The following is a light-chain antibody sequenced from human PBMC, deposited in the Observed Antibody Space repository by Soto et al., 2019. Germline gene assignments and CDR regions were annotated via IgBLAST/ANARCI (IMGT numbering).Light chain of an antibody. J-gene: IGKJ1*01. CDR3: MQALRNAWT. Sequence: DIVMTQFPLSLPVTPGEPASISCTSSQSLLNSNGNNYLDWYLQKPGQSPQLLLQLGSKRASGGPERFGASGPGTSVALKVGRGEAEEVGVYYGMQALRNAWTFGQGTKVEIK. CDR2: LGS. CDR1: QSLLNSNGNNY. V-gene: IGKV2-28*01.